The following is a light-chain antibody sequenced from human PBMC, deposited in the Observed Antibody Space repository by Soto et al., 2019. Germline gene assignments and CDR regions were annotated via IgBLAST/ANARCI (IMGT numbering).Light chain of an antibody. CDR1: QTLSSW. J-gene: IGKJ1*01. Sequence: DLQPTQSPSTLSGSVGARVTITCRATQTLSSWLAWYQQKPGKSPKLLIYKASTLKSGVPSMFSGSGSGTKFTLTISSLQPDDFATVYCQHDERYSEAFCQGTKVDIK. CDR2: KAS. V-gene: IGKV1-5*03. CDR3: QHDERYSEA.